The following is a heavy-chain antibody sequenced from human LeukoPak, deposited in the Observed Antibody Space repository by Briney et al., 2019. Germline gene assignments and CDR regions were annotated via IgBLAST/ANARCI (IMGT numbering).Heavy chain of an antibody. D-gene: IGHD2-21*01. CDR1: GYTFTSYD. J-gene: IGHJ6*03. CDR2: MNPNSGNT. V-gene: IGHV1-8*01. CDR3: ARSSAAEVIRYYYYMDV. Sequence: ASVKVSCKASGYTFTSYDINWVRQATGQGLEWMGWMNPNSGNTGYAQEFQGRGTMTRNTSISTAYMELSSLRSEDTAVYYCARSSAAEVIRYYYYMDVWGKGTTVTVSS.